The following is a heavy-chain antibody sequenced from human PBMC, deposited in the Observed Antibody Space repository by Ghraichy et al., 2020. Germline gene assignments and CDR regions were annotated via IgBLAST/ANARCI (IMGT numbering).Heavy chain of an antibody. Sequence: GESLNISCAASGFTFSSYWMSWVRQAPGKGLEWVANIRQDGNEKYYVDSVKGRFTISRDNAKNSLYLQMNSLRAEDTAVYYCVETGDRGYWGQGTLVTVSS. V-gene: IGHV3-7*01. CDR3: VETGDRGY. J-gene: IGHJ4*02. D-gene: IGHD7-27*01. CDR1: GFTFSSYW. CDR2: IRQDGNEK.